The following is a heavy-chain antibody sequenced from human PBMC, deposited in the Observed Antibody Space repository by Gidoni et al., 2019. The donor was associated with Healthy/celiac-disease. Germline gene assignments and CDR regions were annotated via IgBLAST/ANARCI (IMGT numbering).Heavy chain of an antibody. Sequence: EVQLVESGRGLVKPGGSLRLSCAASGFTFSNAWMSWVRQAPGKGLEWVGRIKSKTDGGTTDYAAPVKGRFTISRDDSKNTLYLQMNSLKTEDTAVYYCTTVDNWNDLYYFDYWGQGTLVTVSS. CDR3: TTVDNWNDLYYFDY. J-gene: IGHJ4*02. V-gene: IGHV3-15*01. D-gene: IGHD1-1*01. CDR1: GFTFSNAW. CDR2: IKSKTDGGTT.